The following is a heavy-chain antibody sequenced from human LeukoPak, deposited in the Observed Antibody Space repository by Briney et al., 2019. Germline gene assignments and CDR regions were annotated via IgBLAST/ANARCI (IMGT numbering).Heavy chain of an antibody. CDR2: IDPSDSYT. CDR3: ARFYGSGSYYKS. Sequence: GESPKISCKGSGYSFTSYWISWVRQMPGKGLEWMGRIDPSDSYTNYSPSFQGHVTISADKSISTAYLQWSSLKASDTAMYYCARFYGSGSYYKSWGQGTLVTVSS. D-gene: IGHD3-10*01. J-gene: IGHJ4*02. V-gene: IGHV5-10-1*01. CDR1: GYSFTSYW.